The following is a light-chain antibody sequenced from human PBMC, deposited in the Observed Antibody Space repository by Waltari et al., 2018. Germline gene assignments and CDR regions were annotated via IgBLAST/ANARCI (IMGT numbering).Light chain of an antibody. V-gene: IGKV3-20*01. Sequence: IVLTQSPGTLSLSPGERATLSCRASQSLTKRYLAWYQQKPGQAPRLLIYGASSRAAGIPDRFSGSGSGTDFTLTISRLERDYFAVYYCQKYGSSVIYTFGQGTKLEIK. CDR1: QSLTKRY. CDR2: GAS. CDR3: QKYGSSVIYT. J-gene: IGKJ2*01.